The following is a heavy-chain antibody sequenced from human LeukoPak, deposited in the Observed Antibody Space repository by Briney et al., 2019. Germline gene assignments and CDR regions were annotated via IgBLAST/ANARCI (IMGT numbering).Heavy chain of an antibody. Sequence: PSETLSLTCTVSGGSISSYYWSWIRQPAGKGLEWIGRIYTSGSTNYNPSPKSRVTMSVDTSKNQFSLKLSSVTAAETAVYYCARDTAVTVRSWFDPWGQGTLVTVSS. J-gene: IGHJ5*02. D-gene: IGHD4-17*01. CDR1: GGSISSYY. V-gene: IGHV4-4*07. CDR3: ARDTAVTVRSWFDP. CDR2: IYTSGST.